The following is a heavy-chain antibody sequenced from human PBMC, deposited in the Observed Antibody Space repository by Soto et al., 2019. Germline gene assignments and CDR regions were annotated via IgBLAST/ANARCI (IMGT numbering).Heavy chain of an antibody. Sequence: PGGSLRLSCAASGFTFSSYAMSWVRQAPGKGLEWVSAISGSGGSTYYADSVKGRFTISRDNSKNTLYLQMNSLRAEDTAVYYWAKASVRYNDPYDYGMDVWGQGTTVTVSS. V-gene: IGHV3-23*01. D-gene: IGHD1-1*01. CDR3: AKASVRYNDPYDYGMDV. CDR2: ISGSGGST. J-gene: IGHJ6*02. CDR1: GFTFSSYA.